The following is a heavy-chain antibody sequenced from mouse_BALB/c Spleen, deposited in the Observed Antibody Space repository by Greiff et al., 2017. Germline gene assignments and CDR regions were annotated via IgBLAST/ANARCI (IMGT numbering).Heavy chain of an antibody. J-gene: IGHJ4*01. CDR1: GFTFSSFG. D-gene: IGHD2-2*01. Sequence: EVHLVESGGGLVQPGGSRKLSCAASGFTFSSFGMHWVRQAPEKGLEWVAYISSGSSTIYYADTVKGRFTISRDNPKNTLFLQMTSLRSEDTAMYYCARLYGYDRRAMDYWGQGTSVTVSS. CDR3: ARLYGYDRRAMDY. V-gene: IGHV5-17*02. CDR2: ISSGSSTI.